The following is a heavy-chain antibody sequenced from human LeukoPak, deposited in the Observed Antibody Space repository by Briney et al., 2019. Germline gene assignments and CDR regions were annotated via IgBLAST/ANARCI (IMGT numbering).Heavy chain of an antibody. CDR3: ARMGSGSYCHMDG. Sequence: GGSLRLSCAASGFTFSSYSMIWVRPAPGKGLEWVSSISSSSSYIYYADSVKGRFTMSRDNAKNYLYLQMNSERAEDRAVYYCARMGSGSYCHMDGWGKGATVTVSS. CDR1: GFTFSSYS. D-gene: IGHD3-10*01. V-gene: IGHV3-21*01. J-gene: IGHJ6*03. CDR2: ISSSSSYI.